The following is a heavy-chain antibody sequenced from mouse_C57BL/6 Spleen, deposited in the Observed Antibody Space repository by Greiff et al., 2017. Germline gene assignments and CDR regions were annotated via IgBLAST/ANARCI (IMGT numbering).Heavy chain of an antibody. CDR2: IYPGNSDT. J-gene: IGHJ2*01. CDR3: TRRIYYDYDGDY. Sequence: VQLQQPGAELVKPGASVKLSCKASGYTFTSYWMHWVKQRPGQGLEWIGAIYPGNSDTSYNQKFKGKAKLTAVTSASTAYMELSSLTNEDSAVYYCTRRIYYDYDGDYWGQGTTLTVSS. V-gene: IGHV1-5*01. D-gene: IGHD2-4*01. CDR1: GYTFTSYW.